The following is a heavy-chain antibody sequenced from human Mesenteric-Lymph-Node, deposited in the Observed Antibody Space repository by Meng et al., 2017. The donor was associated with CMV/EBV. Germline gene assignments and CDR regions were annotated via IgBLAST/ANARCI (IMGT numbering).Heavy chain of an antibody. D-gene: IGHD5-12*01. Sequence: SQTLSLTCAVYGGSFSTHYWSWIRQSPGKGLDWIGEINDSGSANYKPSLKSRVTISVDTSKNQFSLKLSSVGAADTAVYYCARGRWLRFPDKFSNYFDYWGQGTLVTVSS. J-gene: IGHJ4*02. CDR1: GGSFSTHY. V-gene: IGHV4-34*01. CDR3: ARGRWLRFPDKFSNYFDY. CDR2: INDSGSA.